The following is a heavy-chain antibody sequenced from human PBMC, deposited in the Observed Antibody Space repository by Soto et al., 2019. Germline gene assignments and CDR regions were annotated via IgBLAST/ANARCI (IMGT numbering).Heavy chain of an antibody. J-gene: IGHJ6*02. D-gene: IGHD6-13*01. V-gene: IGHV3-33*01. CDR1: GFTFSSYG. CDR3: ARAVGYSSSWGGYYYYYGMDV. CDR2: IWYDGSNK. Sequence: WSLRLSCAASGFTFSSYGMRWVRQAPGKXLEWVAVIWYDGSNKYYADSVKGRFTISRDNSKNTLYLQMNSLRAEDTAVYYCARAVGYSSSWGGYYYYYGMDVWGQGTTVTVS.